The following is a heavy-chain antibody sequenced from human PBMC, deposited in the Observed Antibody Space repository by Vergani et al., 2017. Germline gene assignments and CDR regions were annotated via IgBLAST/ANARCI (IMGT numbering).Heavy chain of an antibody. CDR2: TRYDGIVE. CDR1: GFTFTNYG. Sequence: VQLVESGGGLVQPGGSLRLSCAASGFTFTNYGMHWVRQAPGKGLEWVAFTRYDGIVEYYGDSVRGRFTISRDNSKNTLYLQMNRLRPEDTAVYYCATAGASYCRGASCYDFFDYWGQGTLVTVAS. V-gene: IGHV3-30*02. J-gene: IGHJ4*02. CDR3: ATAGASYCRGASCYDFFDY. D-gene: IGHD2-15*01.